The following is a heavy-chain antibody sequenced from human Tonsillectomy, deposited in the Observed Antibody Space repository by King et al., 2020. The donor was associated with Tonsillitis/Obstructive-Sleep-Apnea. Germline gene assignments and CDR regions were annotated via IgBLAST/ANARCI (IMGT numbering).Heavy chain of an antibody. J-gene: IGHJ4*02. CDR3: VRHFDWLRWIDY. Sequence: VQLVESGAEVKMPGESLKISCKGSGYSFTSYWIGWVRQMPGKGLEWMGIIHPGDSESKYSPSFQGQVTISADKSTSTAYLQWSSLKASDTAMYYCVRHFDWLRWIDYWGQGTQVTVSS. V-gene: IGHV5-51*01. CDR1: GYSFTSYW. CDR2: IHPGDSES. D-gene: IGHD3-9*01.